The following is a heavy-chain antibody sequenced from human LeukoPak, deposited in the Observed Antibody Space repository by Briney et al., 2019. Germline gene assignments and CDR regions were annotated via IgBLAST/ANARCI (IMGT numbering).Heavy chain of an antibody. Sequence: GGSLRLSCAASGFPFSNYWMSWVRPAPGKGLEWVAVISYDGSNKYYADSVKGRFTISRDNSKNTLYLQMNSLRAEDTAVYYCAKITWFGENNDYWGQGTLVTVSS. CDR1: GFPFSNYW. CDR2: ISYDGSNK. V-gene: IGHV3-30*18. D-gene: IGHD3-10*01. J-gene: IGHJ4*02. CDR3: AKITWFGENNDY.